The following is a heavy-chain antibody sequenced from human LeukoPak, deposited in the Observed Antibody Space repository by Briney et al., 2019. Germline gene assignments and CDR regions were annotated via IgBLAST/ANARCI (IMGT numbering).Heavy chain of an antibody. V-gene: IGHV4-38-2*02. CDR1: GGSISGYY. CDR3: ARGYAIEY. Sequence: SETLSLTCTVSGGSISGYYWDWIRQPPGKGLEWIGSIYHSGSTYYNPSLKSRVTISVDTSKNQFSLKLSSVTAADTAVYYCARGYAIEYWGQGTVVTVSS. J-gene: IGHJ4*02. CDR2: IYHSGST. D-gene: IGHD5-12*01.